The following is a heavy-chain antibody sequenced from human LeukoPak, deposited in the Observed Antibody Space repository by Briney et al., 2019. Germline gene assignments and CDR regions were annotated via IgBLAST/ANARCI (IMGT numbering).Heavy chain of an antibody. J-gene: IGHJ4*02. CDR3: ARGWGYFDY. D-gene: IGHD7-27*01. Sequence: PSETLSLTCTVSGGSISNYYWNCIRQPPGKGLEWIGYIYYTGSTNYNPSLKSRVTISVDTSKNQFSLKLSSVTAADTAVYYCARGWGYFDYWGQGTLVTVSS. CDR2: IYYTGST. V-gene: IGHV4-59*01. CDR1: GGSISNYY.